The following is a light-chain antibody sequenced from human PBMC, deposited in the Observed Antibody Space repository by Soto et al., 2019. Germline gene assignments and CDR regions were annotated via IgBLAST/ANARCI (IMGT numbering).Light chain of an antibody. V-gene: IGKV3-15*01. Sequence: EIVMTQSPATLSVSPGERATLSCRASQSVSSNLAWYQQKPGQAPRLLIYGASTRATGIPARFSGSGSGTEYTLTINRLQSEDFAAYYCQQYNNWPPKYTFGQGTKLEIK. CDR2: GAS. CDR1: QSVSSN. CDR3: QQYNNWPPKYT. J-gene: IGKJ2*01.